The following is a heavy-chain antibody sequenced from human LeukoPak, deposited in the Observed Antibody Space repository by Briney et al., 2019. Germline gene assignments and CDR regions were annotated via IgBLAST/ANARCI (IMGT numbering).Heavy chain of an antibody. D-gene: IGHD2-2*01. CDR3: ARLSLYCSSTSCYGVRYYYYGMDV. CDR1: GYTFTSYY. CDR2: IIPIFGTA. Sequence: SVKVSCKASGYTFTSYYMHWVRQAPGQGLEWMGGIIPIFGTANYAQKFQGRVTITADESTSTAYMELSSLRSEDTAVYYCARLSLYCSSTSCYGVRYYYYGMDVWGQGTTVTVSS. V-gene: IGHV1-69*13. J-gene: IGHJ6*02.